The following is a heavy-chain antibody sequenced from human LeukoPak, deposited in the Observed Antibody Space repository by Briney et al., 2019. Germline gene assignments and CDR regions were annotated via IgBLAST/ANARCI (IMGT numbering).Heavy chain of an antibody. Sequence: YPGASLRLSCAASGFTFSNCAMSWVRQAPGKGLEWVSAITGGGSGIYYADSMKSRFTISRDNSKNTLYLQINGLRAEDTAVYYCAKWGDYDVLTGYYVSDYWGQGTLVTVSS. J-gene: IGHJ4*02. CDR1: GFTFSNCA. CDR3: AKWGDYDVLTGYYVSDY. V-gene: IGHV3-23*01. D-gene: IGHD3-9*01. CDR2: ITGGGSGI.